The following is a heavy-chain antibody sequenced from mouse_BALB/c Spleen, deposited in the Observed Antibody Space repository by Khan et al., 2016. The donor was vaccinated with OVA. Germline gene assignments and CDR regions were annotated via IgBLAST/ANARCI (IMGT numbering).Heavy chain of an antibody. D-gene: IGHD2-10*02. CDR1: GFSLTDYG. CDR2: IWGGGII. CDR3: AKGVWSYYFALDY. Sequence: VQLQESGPGLVAPSQSLSITCTVSGFSLTDYGVSWIRQPPGKGLEWLGVIWGGGIIYYNSALKSRLSISKDNSKSQVFLKMKSLQTNDTAMYYCAKGVWSYYFALDYWGQGTSVTVSS. J-gene: IGHJ4*01. V-gene: IGHV2-6-5*01.